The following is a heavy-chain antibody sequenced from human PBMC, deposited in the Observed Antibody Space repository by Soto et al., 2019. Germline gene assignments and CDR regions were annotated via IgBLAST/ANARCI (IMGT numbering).Heavy chain of an antibody. Sequence: PGGSLRLSCAASGFTFSSYWMSWVRQAPGKGLEWVSAISGSGASPSYADSVQGRFTISRDNPKRTLYLQMNNLRAEDTAVYYCAKARCSTTNCYVPDYWGQGTLVTVSS. D-gene: IGHD2-2*01. CDR3: AKARCSTTNCYVPDY. CDR2: ISGSGASP. CDR1: GFTFSSYW. V-gene: IGHV3-23*01. J-gene: IGHJ4*02.